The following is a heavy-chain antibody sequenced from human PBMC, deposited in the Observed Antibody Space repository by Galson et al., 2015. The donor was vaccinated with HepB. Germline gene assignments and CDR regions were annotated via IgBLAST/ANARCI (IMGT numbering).Heavy chain of an antibody. D-gene: IGHD5-24*01. V-gene: IGHV6-1*01. CDR3: ARRVMAAHAFDI. CDR2: TYYRSKWSI. J-gene: IGHJ3*02. CDR1: GDSVSSNNAA. Sequence: CAISGDSVSSNNAAWNWIRQSPSRGLEWLGRTYYRSKWSIDYAESVRSRVIINPDTSNNQFSLHLNSVTPEDTAVYYCARRVMAAHAFDIWDQGTMVTVSS.